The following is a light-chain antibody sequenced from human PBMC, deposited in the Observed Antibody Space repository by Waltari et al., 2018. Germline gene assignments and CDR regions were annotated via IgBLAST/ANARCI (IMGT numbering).Light chain of an antibody. V-gene: IGLV1-44*01. CDR3: AVWDDSLKGCV. CDR2: GYD. Sequence: QSVLTQSPSASGTPGQRVTISCSGSISNIGSNPVGWYQHLPGTGPKLVFYGYDLWPSGVPARFSGSQSGTSASLAISGLQAEDEADYYCAVWDDSLKGCVFGTGTKVTVL. J-gene: IGLJ1*01. CDR1: ISNIGSNP.